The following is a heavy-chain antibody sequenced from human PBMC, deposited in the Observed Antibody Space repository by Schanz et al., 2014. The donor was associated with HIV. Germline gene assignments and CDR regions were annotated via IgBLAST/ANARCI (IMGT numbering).Heavy chain of an antibody. CDR3: AKDRRGGYQFLYGLDV. Sequence: VQLLESGGGLVQPGGSLRLSCAASGFTFSSYAMSWVRQAPGKGLEWVAVISYDGSNKYYADSVKGRFSISRDKSKTTLYLQMNRLRAEDTAVYYCAKDRRGGYQFLYGLDVWGQGTTVTVSS. D-gene: IGHD2-2*01. CDR1: GFTFSSYA. V-gene: IGHV3-30*18. CDR2: ISYDGSNK. J-gene: IGHJ6*02.